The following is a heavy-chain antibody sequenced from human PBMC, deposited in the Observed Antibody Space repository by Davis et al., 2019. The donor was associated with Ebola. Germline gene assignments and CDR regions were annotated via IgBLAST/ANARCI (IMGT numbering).Heavy chain of an antibody. Sequence: AASVKVSCKASGYTFTSYGISWVRQAPGQGLEWMGWISAYNGNTNYAQKLQGRVTMTTDTSTSTAYMELRSLRSDDTAVYYCARESSLNQLLSYYYYGMGVWGQGTTVTVSS. D-gene: IGHD2-2*01. CDR3: ARESSLNQLLSYYYYGMGV. J-gene: IGHJ6*02. CDR2: ISAYNGNT. V-gene: IGHV1-18*01. CDR1: GYTFTSYG.